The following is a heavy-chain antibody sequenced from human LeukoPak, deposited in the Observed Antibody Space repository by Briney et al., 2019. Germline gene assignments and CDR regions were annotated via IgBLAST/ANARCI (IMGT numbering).Heavy chain of an antibody. CDR1: GDSISTYY. V-gene: IGHV4-59*01. CDR2: IYYSRST. D-gene: IGHD1-26*01. Sequence: SETLSLTCTVSGDSISTYYWSWIRQPPGKGLEWIGYIYYSRSTNCDPSLKSRVTISVDTSKNQFSLKLSSVTAADTAVYYCARDDSGSYHQLGVWGQGTTVTVSS. J-gene: IGHJ6*02. CDR3: ARDDSGSYHQLGV.